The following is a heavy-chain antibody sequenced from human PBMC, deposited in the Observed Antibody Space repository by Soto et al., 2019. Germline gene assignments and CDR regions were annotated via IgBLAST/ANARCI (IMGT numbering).Heavy chain of an antibody. D-gene: IGHD2-2*01. Sequence: SETLSLTCAVYGGSFSGHYWSWIRQPPGKGLEWIGEINHSGSTNYNPSLKSRVTISVDTSKNQFSLKLSSVTAADTAVYYCARDTSWNNNWFDPWGQGTLVTVSS. V-gene: IGHV4-34*01. CDR2: INHSGST. CDR3: ARDTSWNNNWFDP. CDR1: GGSFSGHY. J-gene: IGHJ5*02.